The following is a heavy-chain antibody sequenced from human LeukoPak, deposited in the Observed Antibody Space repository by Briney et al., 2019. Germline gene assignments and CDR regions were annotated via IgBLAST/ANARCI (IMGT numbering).Heavy chain of an antibody. J-gene: IGHJ6*02. V-gene: IGHV3-30-3*01. CDR1: GFTFSSYT. CDR3: ARGLHYYYYGMDV. Sequence: PGGSLRLSCAASGFTFSSYTMHWVRQAPGKGLEWVAVISYDGSNKYYAGSVKGRFTISRDNSKNTLYLQMNSLRAEDTAAYYCARGLHYYYYGMDVWGQGTTVTVSS. D-gene: IGHD3-10*01. CDR2: ISYDGSNK.